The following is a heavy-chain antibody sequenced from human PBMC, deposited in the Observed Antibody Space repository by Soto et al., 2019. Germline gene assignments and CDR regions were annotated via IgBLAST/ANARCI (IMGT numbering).Heavy chain of an antibody. CDR2: INPKSGGT. D-gene: IGHD1-26*01. J-gene: IGHJ4*02. Sequence: ASVKVSCKASGYTFTVSYMHWVRQAPGQGLEWMGWINPKSGGTMYPQKFQGRVTMTWDTSISTAYMALTRLRSDDTAVYYCARYLAKGGGSAGFDYWGQGTLVTVSS. CDR1: GYTFTVSY. CDR3: ARYLAKGGGSAGFDY. V-gene: IGHV1-2*02.